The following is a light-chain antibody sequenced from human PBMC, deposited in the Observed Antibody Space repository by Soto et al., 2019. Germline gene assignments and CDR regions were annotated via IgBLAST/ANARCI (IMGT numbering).Light chain of an antibody. CDR1: SSDVGGYNY. J-gene: IGLJ2*01. Sequence: QSALTQPPSASGSPGQSVTISCTGTSSDVGGYNYVSWYQQYPGKAPKLMIYEVSKRPSGVPDRFSGSKSGNTASLTVSGLQAEDEADYYCSSYAGSNNVFGGGTKLTV. CDR3: SSYAGSNNV. V-gene: IGLV2-8*01. CDR2: EVS.